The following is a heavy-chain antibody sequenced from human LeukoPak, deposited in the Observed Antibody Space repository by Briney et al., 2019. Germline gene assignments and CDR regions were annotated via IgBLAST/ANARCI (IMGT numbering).Heavy chain of an antibody. D-gene: IGHD3-10*01. CDR2: IGGRDGST. V-gene: IGHV3-23*01. CDR3: AKGHYYGSGSLDY. J-gene: IGHJ4*02. Sequence: GGSLGLSCAASGFTFSSYGMSWVRQAPGKGLEWVSAIGGRDGSTYYADSVKGRFTISRDNSKNTLYVQMNSLRAEDTAVYYCAKGHYYGSGSLDYWGQGTLVTVSS. CDR1: GFTFSSYG.